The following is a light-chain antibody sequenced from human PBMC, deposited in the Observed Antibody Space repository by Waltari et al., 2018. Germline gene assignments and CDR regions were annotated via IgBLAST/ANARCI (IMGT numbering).Light chain of an antibody. V-gene: IGKV4-1*01. CDR2: WAS. CDR3: QQYYSIPLT. Sequence: DIVMTQSPDSLAVSLGARATINCKSSQRVLYSANNKDYLAWYQQKPGQPAKLLIYWASTREFGVPDRFSGSGSGTDFTLTISSLQAEDVAVYYCQQYYSIPLTFGGGTKVEIK. J-gene: IGKJ4*01. CDR1: QRVLYSANNKDY.